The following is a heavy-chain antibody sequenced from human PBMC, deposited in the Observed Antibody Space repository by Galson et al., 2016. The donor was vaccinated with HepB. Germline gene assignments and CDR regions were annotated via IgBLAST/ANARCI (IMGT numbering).Heavy chain of an antibody. D-gene: IGHD3/OR15-3a*01. V-gene: IGHV3-33*06. CDR1: GIDLRVYG. Sequence: SLRLSCAASGIDLRVYGMHWVRQAPGKGLEWLAVIWYDGSKKYYADSVRGRFTSSSDNSKNMLYMQMNKLRAEDTAVHYCAKVHLDGDKSGVGDCWGQGTLFTVSS. CDR3: AKVHLDGDKSGVGDC. J-gene: IGHJ4*02. CDR2: IWYDGSKK.